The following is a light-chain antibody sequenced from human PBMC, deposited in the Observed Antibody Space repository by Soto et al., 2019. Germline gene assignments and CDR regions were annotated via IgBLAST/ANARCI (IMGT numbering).Light chain of an antibody. CDR3: ISYTSSSTWV. V-gene: IGLV2-14*01. CDR1: SSDVGGYNY. J-gene: IGLJ3*02. Sequence: QSALTQPASVSGSPGQSVTISCTGNSSDVGGYNYVSWYQQHPGKAPKLMIYEVSNRPSGVSNRFFGSKSGNTASLTVSGIQAEDEADYYCISYTSSSTWVFGGGTKVTVL. CDR2: EVS.